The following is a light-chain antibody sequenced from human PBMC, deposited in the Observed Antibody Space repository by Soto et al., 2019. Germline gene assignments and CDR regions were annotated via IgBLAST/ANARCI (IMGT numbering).Light chain of an antibody. CDR3: QQYNSYSWT. CDR1: QSISSW. Sequence: DIQMTQSPSTLSASVGDRVTITCRASQSISSWLAWYQQKPGKAPKLLIYDASSLESGVPARFSGGGSGTEFTLTISSLQPDDFATYYCQQYNSYSWTFGQGTKVEIK. CDR2: DAS. V-gene: IGKV1-5*01. J-gene: IGKJ1*01.